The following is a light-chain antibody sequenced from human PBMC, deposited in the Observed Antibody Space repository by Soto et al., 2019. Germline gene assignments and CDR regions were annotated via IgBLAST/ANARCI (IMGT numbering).Light chain of an antibody. CDR3: QQYGSSPRT. Sequence: EIVLTQSPGTLSLSPGERATLSCRASQSVSSSYLGWYQQKPGQAPRLLIFGASNRATGIPDRFSGSGSGTDFTLTISRLEPEDFAVYYCQQYGSSPRTFGQGPRLEMK. V-gene: IGKV3-20*01. CDR1: QSVSSSY. J-gene: IGKJ5*01. CDR2: GAS.